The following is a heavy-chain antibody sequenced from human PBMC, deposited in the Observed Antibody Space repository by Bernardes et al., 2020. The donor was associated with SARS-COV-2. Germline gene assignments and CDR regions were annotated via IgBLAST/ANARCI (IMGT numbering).Heavy chain of an antibody. CDR2: INPSGGST. V-gene: IGHV1-46*01. D-gene: IGHD4-17*01. CDR1: GYTFTSYY. Sequence: ASVKVSCMASGYTFTSYYMHWVRQAPGQGLEWMGIINPSGGSTSYAQKFQGRVTMTRDTSTSTVYMELSSLRSEDTAVYYCATSDMNTVTRARVGYWGQGTLVTVSS. J-gene: IGHJ4*02. CDR3: ATSDMNTVTRARVGY.